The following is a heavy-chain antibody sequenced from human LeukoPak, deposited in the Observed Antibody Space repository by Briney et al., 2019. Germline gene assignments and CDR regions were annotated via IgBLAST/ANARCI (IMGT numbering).Heavy chain of an antibody. CDR2: INRSGST. Sequence: SETLSLTCAVYGGSFSGYYWSWIRQPPGKGLEWIGEINRSGSTNYNPSLKSRVTISVDTSKNQFSLKLASVTAADTAIYYCAKGAGGFSYYNWFDPWGQGTLVTVSS. CDR1: GGSFSGYY. CDR3: AKGAGGFSYYNWFDP. D-gene: IGHD5-18*01. V-gene: IGHV4-34*01. J-gene: IGHJ5*02.